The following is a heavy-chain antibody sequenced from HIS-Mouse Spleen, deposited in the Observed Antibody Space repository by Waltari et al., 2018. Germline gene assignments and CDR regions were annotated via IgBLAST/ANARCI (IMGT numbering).Heavy chain of an antibody. CDR3: ARLYYDSSGYYYVFDY. D-gene: IGHD3-22*01. CDR2: IKHSGST. V-gene: IGHV4-34*01. CDR1: GGSFSGYY. J-gene: IGHJ4*02. Sequence: QVQLQQWGAGLLKPSETLSLTCAVYGGSFSGYYCSWIRQPPGKGLEWIGEIKHSGSTNYNPSLKSRVTRSVDTSKNKFSLKLSSVTAADTAVYYCARLYYDSSGYYYVFDYWGQGTLVTVSS.